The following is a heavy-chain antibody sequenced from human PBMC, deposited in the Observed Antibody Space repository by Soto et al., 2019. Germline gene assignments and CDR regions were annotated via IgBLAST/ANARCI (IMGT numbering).Heavy chain of an antibody. J-gene: IGHJ6*02. CDR2: IHGDGSST. D-gene: IGHD1-1*01. V-gene: IGHV3-74*01. CDR1: GFTFSGYW. Sequence: EVQLVESGGDLVQPGGSLRLSCAASGFTFSGYWMHWVRQAPGKGLVWVSRIHGDGSSTSDADSVRGRFTISRDNAKNMLYLQMNSLRVDDTAVYYCTRGAGGWNYYYAMDVWGPGATVNVSS. CDR3: TRGAGGWNYYYAMDV.